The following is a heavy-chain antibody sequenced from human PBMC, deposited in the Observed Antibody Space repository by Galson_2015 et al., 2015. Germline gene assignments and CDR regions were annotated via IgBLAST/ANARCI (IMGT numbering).Heavy chain of an antibody. Sequence: SLRLSCAASGFTVSSNYMSWVRQAPGKGLEWVSAISGSGGSTYYADSVKGRFTISRDNSKNTLYLQMNSLRAEDTAVYYCATDYYDSSGYGYWYFDLWGRGTLVTVSS. CDR2: ISGSGGST. V-gene: IGHV3-23*01. CDR1: GFTVSSNY. J-gene: IGHJ2*01. CDR3: ATDYYDSSGYGYWYFDL. D-gene: IGHD3-22*01.